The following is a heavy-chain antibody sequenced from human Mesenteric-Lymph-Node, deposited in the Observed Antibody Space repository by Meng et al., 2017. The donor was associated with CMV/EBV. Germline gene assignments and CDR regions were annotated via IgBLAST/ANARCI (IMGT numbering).Heavy chain of an antibody. Sequence: SGYTVTNYPIQGVRQAPGQRLEWMGWIDAGNGNTKYSQNCQGRVTVTRDTSANTAYMELGSLTSGDTAVYYCARAPTLHPSSGYFLNWGQGTLVTVSS. CDR2: IDAGNGNT. V-gene: IGHV1-3*01. CDR3: ARAPTLHPSSGYFLN. CDR1: GYTVTNYP. D-gene: IGHD3-22*01. J-gene: IGHJ1*01.